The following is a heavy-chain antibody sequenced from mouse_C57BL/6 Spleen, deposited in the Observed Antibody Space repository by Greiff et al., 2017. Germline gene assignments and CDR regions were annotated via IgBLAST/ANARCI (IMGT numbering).Heavy chain of an antibody. V-gene: IGHV5-6*02. CDR1: GFTFSSYG. Sequence: DVKLVESGGDLVKPGGSLKLSCAASGFTFSSYGMSWVRQTPDKRLEWVATISSGGSYTYYPDSVKGRFTISRDNAKNTLYLQVSSLKSEDTAMYYCARRVDSSWCAYWGQGTLVTVSA. CDR2: ISSGGSYT. CDR3: ARRVDSSWCAY. D-gene: IGHD1-1*02. J-gene: IGHJ3*01.